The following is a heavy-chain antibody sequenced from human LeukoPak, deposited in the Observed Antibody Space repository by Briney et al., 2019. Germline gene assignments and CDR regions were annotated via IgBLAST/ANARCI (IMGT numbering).Heavy chain of an antibody. J-gene: IGHJ4*02. V-gene: IGHV1-3*03. Sequence: ASVKVSCKASGYTFTNYAVHWVRQAPGQRLEWMGWINTGNGNTKYSQEFQDRVTITRDTSASTAYMELSSLRSEDMAVYYCARAATVTAESAFGYWGQGTLVTVSS. CDR2: INTGNGNT. CDR3: ARAATVTAESAFGY. CDR1: GYTFTNYA. D-gene: IGHD4-17*01.